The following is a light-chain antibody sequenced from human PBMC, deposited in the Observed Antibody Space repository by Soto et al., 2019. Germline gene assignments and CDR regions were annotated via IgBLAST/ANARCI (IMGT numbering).Light chain of an antibody. CDR3: QQSSSTPQT. CDR1: QSVGTY. V-gene: IGKV1-39*01. J-gene: IGKJ4*01. Sequence: IQMTQSPSTLPASVGDRFTIICRASQSVGTYLSWYQPKQGKAPKLLINVAYTLQSGVPSRFSGSGYGKDFTLAISSLQPEDFATYYGQQSSSTPQTFGGGTKVDIK. CDR2: VAY.